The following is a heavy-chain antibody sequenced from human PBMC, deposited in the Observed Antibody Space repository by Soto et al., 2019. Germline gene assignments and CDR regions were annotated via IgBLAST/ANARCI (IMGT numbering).Heavy chain of an antibody. CDR3: TYFLAGSYLFDF. Sequence: PGGSLRLSCAASGFTFSSYWMHWVRQAPGKGLVWVSRINSSGSSIYYADSVKGRFTISRDDSENKLYLQMNSLKAEDTAVYYRTYFLAGSYLFDFWGQGTLVTVSS. CDR2: INSSGSSI. D-gene: IGHD3-10*01. CDR1: GFTFSSYW. J-gene: IGHJ4*02. V-gene: IGHV3-74*01.